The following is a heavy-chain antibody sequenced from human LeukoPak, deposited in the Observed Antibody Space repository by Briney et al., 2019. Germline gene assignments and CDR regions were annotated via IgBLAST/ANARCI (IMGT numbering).Heavy chain of an antibody. D-gene: IGHD3-10*01. J-gene: IGHJ6*03. Sequence: GGSLRLSCAASGFTFSSYGMSWVRQAPGKGLEWVSAISGSGGSTYYADSVKGRFTISRDNSKHTLHLQMNSLRDEDTAVYYCAKGGRTGGGINVLRGVRNDYYYMDVWGKGTTVTISS. CDR2: ISGSGGST. CDR3: AKGGRTGGGINVLRGVRNDYYYMDV. V-gene: IGHV3-23*01. CDR1: GFTFSSYG.